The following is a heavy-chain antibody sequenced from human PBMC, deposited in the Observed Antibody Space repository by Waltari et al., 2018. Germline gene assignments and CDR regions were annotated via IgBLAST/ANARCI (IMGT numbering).Heavy chain of an antibody. CDR3: ARDHRGPGDY. J-gene: IGHJ4*02. CDR2: MKQDGSEK. Sequence: EVQLVESGGGLVQPGGSLRLSCVASGFTFSDPWMSWVRQAPGKGLEWVANMKQDGSEKYYVDSVKGRFTISRDNAKNSLYLQMNSLRVEDTAIYYCARDHRGPGDYWGQGTLVTVS. D-gene: IGHD7-27*01. CDR1: GFTFSDPW. V-gene: IGHV3-7*01.